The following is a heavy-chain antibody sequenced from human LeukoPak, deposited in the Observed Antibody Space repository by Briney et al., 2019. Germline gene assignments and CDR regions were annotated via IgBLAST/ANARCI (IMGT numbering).Heavy chain of an antibody. CDR1: GFTFSGYT. V-gene: IGHV3-21*01. Sequence: GGSLRLSCAASGFTFSGYTMNWVRQAPGKGLEWVSSITSSSSYIYYADSVKGRVTISRDNAKNSLFLQMNSLRAEDTAVYYCARDGDSSGYGRYKYYFDYWGQGTLVTVSS. CDR3: ARDGDSSGYGRYKYYFDY. CDR2: ITSSSSYI. J-gene: IGHJ4*02. D-gene: IGHD3-22*01.